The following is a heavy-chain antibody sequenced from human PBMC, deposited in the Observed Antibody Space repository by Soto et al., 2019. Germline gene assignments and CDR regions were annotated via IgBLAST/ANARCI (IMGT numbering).Heavy chain of an antibody. D-gene: IGHD5-12*01. V-gene: IGHV1-69*06. CDR3: ARDRRDGSDDAFDI. CDR2: IIPIFGTA. J-gene: IGHJ3*02. Sequence: SVKVSCKASGGTFSSYAISWVRQAPGQGPEWMGGIIPIFGTANYAQKFQGRVTITADKSTSTAYMELSSLRSEDTAVYYCARDRRDGSDDAFDIWGQGTMVTVSS. CDR1: GGTFSSYA.